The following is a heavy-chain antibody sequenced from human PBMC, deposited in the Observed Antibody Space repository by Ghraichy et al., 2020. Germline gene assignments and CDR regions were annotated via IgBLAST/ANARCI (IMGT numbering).Heavy chain of an antibody. CDR1: GFTVSSNY. Sequence: GGSLRLSCAASGFTVSSNYMSWVRRAPGKGLEWVSVIYSGGATYYADSVKGRFTISRDSAKNTLYLQMNSLRAEDTAVYYCGGSHGYHREYFFDYWGQGTLVTVSS. V-gene: IGHV3-66*01. D-gene: IGHD5-24*01. J-gene: IGHJ4*02. CDR2: IYSGGAT. CDR3: GGSHGYHREYFFDY.